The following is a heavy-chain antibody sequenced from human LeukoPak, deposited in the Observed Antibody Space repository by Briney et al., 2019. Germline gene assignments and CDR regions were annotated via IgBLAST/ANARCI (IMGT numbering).Heavy chain of an antibody. V-gene: IGHV1-46*01. CDR1: GYTFTTYY. D-gene: IGHD2-2*01. J-gene: IGHJ3*02. CDR3: ARDPWGRGYCSTTSCQNLGGNDAFDI. Sequence: GASVKVSCTASGYTFTTYYMHWVRQAPGQGLEWMGIINPSGGSTSYAQKFQGRVTMTRDTSTSTVYMELGSLRSEDTAVYYCARDPWGRGYCSTTSCQNLGGNDAFDIWGQGTMVTVSS. CDR2: INPSGGST.